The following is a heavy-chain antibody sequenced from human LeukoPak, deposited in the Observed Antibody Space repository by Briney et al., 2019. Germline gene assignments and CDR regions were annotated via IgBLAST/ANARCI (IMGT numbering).Heavy chain of an antibody. J-gene: IGHJ6*03. CDR3: ARGGLLTRQWRAYYYYYYMDV. D-gene: IGHD6-19*01. CDR1: GYTFTSYG. V-gene: IGHV1-18*01. CDR2: ISAYNGNT. Sequence: ASVKVSCKASGYTFTSYGISWVRQAPGQGLEWMGWISAYNGNTNHAQKLQGRVTMTTDTSTSTAYMELRSLRSDDTAVYYCARGGLLTRQWRAYYYYYYMDVWGKGTTVTVSS.